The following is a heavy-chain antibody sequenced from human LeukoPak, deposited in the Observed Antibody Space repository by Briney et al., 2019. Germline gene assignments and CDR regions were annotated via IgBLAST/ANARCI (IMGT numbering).Heavy chain of an antibody. V-gene: IGHV4-38-2*02. CDR1: GYSISSGYY. D-gene: IGHD2-8*02. CDR3: ATYRQVLLPFES. Sequence: PSETLSLTCTVSGYSISSGYYWGCFRQPPGKGLEWIASIYHSGSTYYNPSLKSRVTISVDTSKNQFSLKLSSVTAADTAIYYCATYRQVLLPFESWGQGTLVTVSS. CDR2: IYHSGST. J-gene: IGHJ4*02.